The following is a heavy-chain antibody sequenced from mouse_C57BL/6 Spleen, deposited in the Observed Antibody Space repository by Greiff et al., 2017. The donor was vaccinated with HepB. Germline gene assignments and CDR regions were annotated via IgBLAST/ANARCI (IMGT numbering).Heavy chain of an antibody. V-gene: IGHV1-61*01. CDR2: IYPSDSGT. Sequence: QVQLQQPGAELVRPGSSVKLSCKASGYTFTSYWMDWVKQRPGQGLEWIGNIYPSDSGTHSNQKFKDKATLTVDKSSSTAYMQLSSLTSEASAVYYCAKLGFAYWGQGTLVTVSA. D-gene: IGHD4-1*01. CDR1: GYTFTSYW. CDR3: AKLGFAY. J-gene: IGHJ3*01.